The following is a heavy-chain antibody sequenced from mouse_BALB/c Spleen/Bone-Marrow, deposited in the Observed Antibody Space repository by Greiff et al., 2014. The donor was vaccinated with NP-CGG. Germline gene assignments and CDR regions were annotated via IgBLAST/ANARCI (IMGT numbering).Heavy chain of an antibody. Sequence: LQQSGSELVRPGASVKLSCKASGYTFTSYWMHWVKQRPGQGLEWIGNIYPGSGSTNYDEKFKSKATLTVDTSSSTAYMQFSSLTSEDSAVYYCTRDYDWVPDYWGQGTTLTVSS. V-gene: IGHV1S22*01. D-gene: IGHD1-1*01. CDR2: IYPGSGST. CDR1: GYTFTSYW. CDR3: TRDYDWVPDY. J-gene: IGHJ2*01.